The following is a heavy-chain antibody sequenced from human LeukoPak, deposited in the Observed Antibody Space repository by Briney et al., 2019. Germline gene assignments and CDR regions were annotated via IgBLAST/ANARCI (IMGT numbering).Heavy chain of an antibody. D-gene: IGHD5-18*01. Sequence: GSSVKVSCKASGGTFSSYAISWVRQAPGQGLEWMGGIIPIFGTANYAQKFQGRVTITTDESTSTAYMELSSLRSEDTAVYYCARVDTAMSKAAFDIWGQGTMVTVSS. CDR2: IIPIFGTA. V-gene: IGHV1-69*05. J-gene: IGHJ3*02. CDR3: ARVDTAMSKAAFDI. CDR1: GGTFSSYA.